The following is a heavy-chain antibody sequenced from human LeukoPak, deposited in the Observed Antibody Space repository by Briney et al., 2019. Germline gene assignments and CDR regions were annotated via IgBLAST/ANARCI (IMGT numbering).Heavy chain of an antibody. CDR1: GGSINNFY. CDR2: VYYTGST. V-gene: IGHV4-59*01. Sequence: SETLALTCTVSGGSINNFYWTWIRQPPGKGLECIGYVYYTGSTYYNPSLKNRVTISVDTSRNQFSLRLNYVTAADTAVYYCARDSSTVTTRHFDYWGQGTLVTVSS. CDR3: ARDSSTVTTRHFDY. D-gene: IGHD4-17*01. J-gene: IGHJ4*02.